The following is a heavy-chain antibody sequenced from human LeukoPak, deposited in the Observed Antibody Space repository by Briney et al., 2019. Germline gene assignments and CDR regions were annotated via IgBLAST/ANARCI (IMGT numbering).Heavy chain of an antibody. CDR3: ARNDILTGYTRGFDP. CDR1: GGSFSGYY. Sequence: SETLSLTCAVYGGSFSGYYWSWIRHPPGKGLESIGEINHSGSTNYNPSLKSLVTISVDTSKNQFSLKLSSVTAADTAVYYCARNDILTGYTRGFDPWGQGTLVTVSS. J-gene: IGHJ5*02. D-gene: IGHD3-9*01. CDR2: INHSGST. V-gene: IGHV4-34*01.